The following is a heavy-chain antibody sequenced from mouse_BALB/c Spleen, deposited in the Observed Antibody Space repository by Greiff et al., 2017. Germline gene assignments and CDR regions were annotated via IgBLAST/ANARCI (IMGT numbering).Heavy chain of an antibody. J-gene: IGHJ3*01. D-gene: IGHD2-3*01. CDR1: GFTFTDYY. CDR3: ARDGYYSWFAY. Sequence: EVKLMESGGGLVQPGGSLRLSCATSGFTFTDYYMSWVRQPPGKALEWLGFIRNKANGYTTEYSASVKGRFTISRDNSQSILYLQMNTLRAEDSATYYCARDGYYSWFAYWGQGTLVTVSA. CDR2: IRNKANGYTT. V-gene: IGHV7-3*02.